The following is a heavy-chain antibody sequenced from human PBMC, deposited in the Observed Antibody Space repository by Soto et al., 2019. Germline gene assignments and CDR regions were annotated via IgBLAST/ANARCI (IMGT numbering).Heavy chain of an antibody. CDR1: GYSISTGFN. CDR3: ARDWGTGFHQVYF. Sequence: PSETLSLTCAVSGYSISTGFNWAWIRQPPGKGLEWIGSIYHSGSTYYNLSLKSRVTISSDASKNQISLKLSSVTAADTALYYFARDWGTGFHQVYFLGQGTLVTVSS. D-gene: IGHD6-19*01. CDR2: IYHSGST. V-gene: IGHV4-38-2*02. J-gene: IGHJ4*01.